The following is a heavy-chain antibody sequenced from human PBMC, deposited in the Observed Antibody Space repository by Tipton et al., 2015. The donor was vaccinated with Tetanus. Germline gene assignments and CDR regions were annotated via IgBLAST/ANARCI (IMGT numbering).Heavy chain of an antibody. Sequence: LRLSCTVSGGSVRSGDYQWNWIRQPPGKGLEWIGYVYCTGSTDYNPSLKSRVTISVDTSKSQFSLRLTSVTAADTAVYYCARGTGDYWGQGTLVTVSS. D-gene: IGHD1-14*01. CDR2: VYCTGST. CDR3: ARGTGDY. CDR1: GGSVRSGDYQ. J-gene: IGHJ4*02. V-gene: IGHV4-61*08.